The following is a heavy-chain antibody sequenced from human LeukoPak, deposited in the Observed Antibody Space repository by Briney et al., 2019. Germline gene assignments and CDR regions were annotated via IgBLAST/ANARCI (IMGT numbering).Heavy chain of an antibody. CDR1: GYTFTSHG. CDR3: AREGASIAVAGRASWFDP. CDR2: ISAYNGNT. V-gene: IGHV1-18*01. Sequence: GASVKVSCKASGYTFTSHGVTWVRQAPGQGLEWMGWISAYNGNTNYAQKLQGRVTMTTDTSTSTAYMELRSLRSDDTAVYYCAREGASIAVAGRASWFDPWGQGTLVTVSS. J-gene: IGHJ5*02. D-gene: IGHD6-19*01.